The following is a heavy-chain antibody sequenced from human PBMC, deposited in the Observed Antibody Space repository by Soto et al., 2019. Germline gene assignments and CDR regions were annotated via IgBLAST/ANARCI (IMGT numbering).Heavy chain of an antibody. CDR1: GFTFSSYA. CDR2: ISYDGSNK. CDR3: ARDLYYDSSGSFDY. D-gene: IGHD3-22*01. Sequence: QVQLVESGGGVVQPGRSLRLSCAASGFTFSSYAMHWVRQAPGKGLEWVAVISYDGSNKYYAASVKGRFTISRDNSKNTLYLQMNSLRAEDTAVYYCARDLYYDSSGSFDYWGHGTLGTVSS. J-gene: IGHJ4*01. V-gene: IGHV3-30-3*01.